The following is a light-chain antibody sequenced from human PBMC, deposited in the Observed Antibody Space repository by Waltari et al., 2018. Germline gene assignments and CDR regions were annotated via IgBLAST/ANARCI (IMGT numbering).Light chain of an antibody. J-gene: IGKJ1*01. V-gene: IGKV3-20*01. CDR3: QHYVRLPVT. CDR1: QSIGTF. Sequence: EIVLTQSPGTLSLSPGERVTLSWRASQSIGTFLAWYQQKPGQPPRLLIYGASIRAAGIPDRVSGSGSGTDFSLTISRLEPEDFAVYYCQHYVRLPVTFGQGTKVQIK. CDR2: GAS.